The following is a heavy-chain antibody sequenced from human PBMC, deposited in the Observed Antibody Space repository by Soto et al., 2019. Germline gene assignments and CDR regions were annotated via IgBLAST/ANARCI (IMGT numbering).Heavy chain of an antibody. CDR3: ARGENLEEYYYYYYYMDV. J-gene: IGHJ6*03. CDR1: GYTCTSYG. V-gene: IGHV1-18*01. Sequence: QVQLVQSGAEVKKPGASVKVSCEASGYTCTSYGISWVRQAPGQGLEWMGWISADNGNTNYAQKLQGRVTMTTDTSTSTAYMELRRLRSDDTAVYYCARGENLEEYYYYYYYMDVWGKGTTVTVSS. CDR2: ISADNGNT.